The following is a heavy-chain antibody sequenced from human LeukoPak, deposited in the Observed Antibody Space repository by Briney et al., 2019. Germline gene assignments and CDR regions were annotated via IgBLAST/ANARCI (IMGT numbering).Heavy chain of an antibody. J-gene: IGHJ4*02. Sequence: PGGSLRLSCAASRFTFSDFYMSWIRQAPGKGPEWVSYISSSGTYTNYADSVKGRFTISRDNANNSLYLQMNDLRAEDTAVYYCAREGGSWFLGYWGQGTLVTVSS. D-gene: IGHD6-13*01. CDR2: ISSSGTYT. CDR1: RFTFSDFY. V-gene: IGHV3-11*05. CDR3: AREGGSWFLGY.